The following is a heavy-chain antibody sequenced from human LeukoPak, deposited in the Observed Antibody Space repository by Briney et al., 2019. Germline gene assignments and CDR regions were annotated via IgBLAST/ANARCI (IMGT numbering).Heavy chain of an antibody. CDR3: ATDLGIAVAQKNYGMDV. CDR1: GYTLTELS. D-gene: IGHD6-19*01. CDR2: FDPEDGET. V-gene: IGHV1-24*01. Sequence: GPVQVSCKVSGYTLTELSMHWVRQAPGKGLEWMGGFDPEDGETIYAQKFQGRVTMTEDTSTDTAYMELSSLRSEDTAVYYCATDLGIAVAQKNYGMDVWGQGTTVTVSS. J-gene: IGHJ6*02.